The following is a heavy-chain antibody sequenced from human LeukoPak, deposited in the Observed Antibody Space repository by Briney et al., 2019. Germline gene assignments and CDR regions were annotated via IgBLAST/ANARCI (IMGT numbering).Heavy chain of an antibody. CDR2: IYYSGST. V-gene: IGHV4-59*01. CDR3: ARGSWCSYTNCMLRPFDY. D-gene: IGHD2-2*01. J-gene: IGHJ4*02. CDR1: GGSISDYY. Sequence: KPSETLSLTCSISGGSISDYYWNWSRQPPGTGLEWIGYIYYSGSTTYNPSLKSRVTMSVDTSKNQFSLGLSSVTAADTAVYYCARGSWCSYTNCMLRPFDYWGQGSLVTVSS.